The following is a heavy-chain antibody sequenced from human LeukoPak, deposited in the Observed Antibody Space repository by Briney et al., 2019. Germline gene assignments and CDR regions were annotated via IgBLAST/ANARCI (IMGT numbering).Heavy chain of an antibody. Sequence: GESLKISCKGSGYSFTSYWIGWVRQMPGKGLEWKGIIYPGYSDTRYSPSFQGQVTISADKSISTAYLQWSSLKASDTAMYYCARSPIAARRSNWFDPWGQGTLVTVSS. D-gene: IGHD6-6*01. J-gene: IGHJ5*02. CDR2: IYPGYSDT. CDR1: GYSFTSYW. V-gene: IGHV5-51*01. CDR3: ARSPIAARRSNWFDP.